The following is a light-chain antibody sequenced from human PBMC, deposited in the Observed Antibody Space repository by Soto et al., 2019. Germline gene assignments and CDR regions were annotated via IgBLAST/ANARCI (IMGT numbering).Light chain of an antibody. CDR2: DTY. Sequence: EIVMTKSTATLSVSPGERATLSCRDSQSVSIKLAWYQQKPGQAPRLIIYDTYNRATGIPDRFSGSGSGTEFTLTISSLQSEDFAVYYCQQYNNWPPITFGQGTRLEI. V-gene: IGKV3-15*01. J-gene: IGKJ5*01. CDR1: QSVSIK. CDR3: QQYNNWPPIT.